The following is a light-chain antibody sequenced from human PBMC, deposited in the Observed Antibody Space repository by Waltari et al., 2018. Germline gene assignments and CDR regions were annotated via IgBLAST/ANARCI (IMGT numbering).Light chain of an antibody. J-gene: IGKJ1*01. CDR3: QQYGSLPTT. CDR2: EAS. Sequence: EIVLTQSPGTLSLSPGERATLSCRASQSVSRPLAWYQRKPGQYPRLRIYEASSRDTGIPARFSGSGSGTEFSLTISRLEPEDFAVYYCQQYGSLPTTFGQGTKVEIK. CDR1: QSVSRP. V-gene: IGKV3-20*01.